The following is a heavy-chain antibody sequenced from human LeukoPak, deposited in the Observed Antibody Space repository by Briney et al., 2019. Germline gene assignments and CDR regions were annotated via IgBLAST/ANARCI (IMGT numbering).Heavy chain of an antibody. J-gene: IGHJ3*02. Sequence: ASVKVSCKASGYTFTSYYIHWVRQAPGQGLEWMGIINPRDGSTRYAQKFQGRVTMTRDMSTNTVYLELSSLRSEDTAVYYCARGYYYYGSSGYSYQERAFAIWGQGTMVTVSS. CDR3: ARGYYYYGSSGYSYQERAFAI. D-gene: IGHD3-22*01. CDR1: GYTFTSYY. V-gene: IGHV1-46*01. CDR2: INPRDGST.